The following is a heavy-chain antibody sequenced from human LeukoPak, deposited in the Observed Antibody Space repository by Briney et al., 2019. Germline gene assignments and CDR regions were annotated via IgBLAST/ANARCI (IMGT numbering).Heavy chain of an antibody. D-gene: IGHD2-8*01. CDR1: GFSISSYE. Sequence: PSETLSLTCGASGFSISSYEWRWVRQPPGKGLEWIGYIYHSGSTTYNPSLNSRVTMSVDTSRTRFSLELNSVTDADTAVYYCAAWLDVSYLYSWGQGILVTVSS. J-gene: IGHJ4*02. V-gene: IGHV4-59*01. CDR2: IYHSGST. CDR3: AAWLDVSYLYS.